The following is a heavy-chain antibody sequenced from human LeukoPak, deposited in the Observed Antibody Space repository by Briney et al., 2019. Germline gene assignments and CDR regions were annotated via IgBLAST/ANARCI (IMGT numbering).Heavy chain of an antibody. J-gene: IGHJ4*02. Sequence: SETLSLTCAVYGGSFSGYYWSWIRQPPGKGLEWIGEINHSGSTNYNPSLKSRVTISVDTSKNQFSLKLSSVTAADTAVYYCARARGGIAVADDGSDYWGQGTLVTVSS. CDR3: ARARGGIAVADDGSDY. CDR1: GGSFSGYY. D-gene: IGHD6-19*01. V-gene: IGHV4-34*01. CDR2: INHSGST.